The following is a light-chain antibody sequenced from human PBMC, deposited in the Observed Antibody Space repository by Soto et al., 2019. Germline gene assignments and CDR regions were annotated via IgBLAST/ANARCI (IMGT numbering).Light chain of an antibody. CDR3: QQYGSSPLT. CDR1: QSLNSNY. Sequence: EIVMTQSPATLSTSPGERATLSCMASQSLNSNYLAWYQQKPGQAPRLLIYGASSRATGIPDRFRGSGSGTDFTLTVSRLEPEDFAVYFCQQYGSSPLTFGGGTRLEIK. CDR2: GAS. J-gene: IGKJ5*01. V-gene: IGKV3-20*01.